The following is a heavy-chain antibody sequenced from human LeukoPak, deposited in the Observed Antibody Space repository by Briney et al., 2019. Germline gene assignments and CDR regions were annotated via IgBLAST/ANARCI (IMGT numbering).Heavy chain of an antibody. J-gene: IGHJ4*02. D-gene: IGHD3-10*01. CDR2: ISAYNGNT. Sequence: ASVKVSCKASGYTFTSYGISWVRQAPGQGLEWMGWISAYNGNTNYAQKLQGRVTMTTDTSTSTAYMELRSLRSDDTAVYYCARDHPDPYGSGSYHFPFNYRGQGTLVTVSS. CDR3: ARDHPDPYGSGSYHFPFNY. CDR1: GYTFTSYG. V-gene: IGHV1-18*01.